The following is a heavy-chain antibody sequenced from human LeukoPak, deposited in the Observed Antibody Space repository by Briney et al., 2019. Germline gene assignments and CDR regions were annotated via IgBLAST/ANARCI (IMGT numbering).Heavy chain of an antibody. CDR2: IKQDGSEK. D-gene: IGHD6-13*01. J-gene: IGHJ4*02. V-gene: IGHV3-7*01. Sequence: GGSLRLSCAASGFTFSSYSMNWVRQAPGKGLEWVANIKQDGSEKYYVGSVKGRFTISRDNAKNSLYLQMNSLRAEDTAVYYCVGIAAAGTGKPDYWGQGTLVTVSS. CDR1: GFTFSSYS. CDR3: VGIAAAGTGKPDY.